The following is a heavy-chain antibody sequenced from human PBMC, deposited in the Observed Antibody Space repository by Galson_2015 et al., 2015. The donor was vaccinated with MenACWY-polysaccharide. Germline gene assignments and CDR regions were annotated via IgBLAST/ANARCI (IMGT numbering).Heavy chain of an antibody. CDR3: ASWARMDV. CDR1: GFTFSTYC. J-gene: IGHJ6*02. Sequence: SLRLSCAASGFTFSTYCMTWVRQAPGKGLEWVANIRNDGTEKYYADSVKGRFTISRDNAKNSLDLQMDSLRAEDTATYYCASWARMDVWGQGTAVTVSS. V-gene: IGHV3-7*01. CDR2: IRNDGTEK. D-gene: IGHD7-27*01.